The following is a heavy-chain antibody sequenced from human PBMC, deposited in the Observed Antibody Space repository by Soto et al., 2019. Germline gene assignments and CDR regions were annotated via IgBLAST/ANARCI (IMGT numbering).Heavy chain of an antibody. D-gene: IGHD6-19*01. CDR2: ISGSGGST. CDR1: GFTFSSYA. J-gene: IGHJ4*02. CDR3: ATRSSGWYFDY. Sequence: GGSLRLSCAAXGFTFSSYAMSWVRQAPGKGLEWVSAISGSGGSTYYADSVKGRFTISRDNSKNTLYLQMNSLRAEDTAVYYCATRSSGWYFDYWGQGTLVTVSS. V-gene: IGHV3-23*01.